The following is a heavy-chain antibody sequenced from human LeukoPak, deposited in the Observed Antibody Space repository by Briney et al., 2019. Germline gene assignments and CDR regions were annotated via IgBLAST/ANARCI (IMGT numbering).Heavy chain of an antibody. Sequence: GGSLRLSCAASGFTFSSYAMSWVRQAPGKGLEWVSSISGSGYNTYYADSVKGRFSISRDNSQNTVTLQMNNLRVDDTAIYYCAKLAWNDGSYYFDYWGQGTLVTVSS. J-gene: IGHJ4*02. D-gene: IGHD1-1*01. CDR1: GFTFSSYA. CDR2: ISGSGYNT. CDR3: AKLAWNDGSYYFDY. V-gene: IGHV3-23*01.